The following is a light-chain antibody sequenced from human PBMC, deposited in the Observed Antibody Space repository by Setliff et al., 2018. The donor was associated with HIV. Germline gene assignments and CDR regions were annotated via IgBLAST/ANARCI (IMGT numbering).Light chain of an antibody. CDR3: CSYANGSTFV. V-gene: IGLV2-23*02. CDR2: EVT. Sequence: QSALAQPASVSGSPGQSITISCTGTSSDVEGYNLVSWYQQHPDKAPKLMIYEVTRRPSGVSNRFSGSKSGNTASLTISGLQAEDEAEYYCCSYANGSTFVFGTGTKVTVL. J-gene: IGLJ1*01. CDR1: SSDVEGYNL.